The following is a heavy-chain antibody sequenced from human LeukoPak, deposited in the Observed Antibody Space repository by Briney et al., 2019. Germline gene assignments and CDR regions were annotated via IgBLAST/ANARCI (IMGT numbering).Heavy chain of an antibody. D-gene: IGHD3-9*01. J-gene: IGHJ6*02. V-gene: IGHV3-33*01. CDR1: GFTFSSFG. Sequence: PARSLSLSCAASGFTFSSFGMHWVRQAPGKGLEWVAVIWYDGSKKYYADSVKGRFTISRDNSKDTLYLQMSSLRGEDTSVYYCARVANITTFGMDVWGQGTTVTVSS. CDR3: ARVANITTFGMDV. CDR2: IWYDGSKK.